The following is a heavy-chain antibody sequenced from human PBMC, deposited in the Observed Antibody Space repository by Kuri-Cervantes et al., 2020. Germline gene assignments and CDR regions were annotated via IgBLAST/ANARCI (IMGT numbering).Heavy chain of an antibody. Sequence: SLKISCAASGFTFDDYAMHWVRQAPGKGLEWVSGISWNSGSIGYADSVKGRFTISRDNSKNTLYLQMNSLRAEDTAVYYCARGIVKPRDYDFWSGYQTLLDYWGQGTLVTVSS. CDR3: ARGIVKPRDYDFWSGYQTLLDY. CDR2: ISWNSGSI. CDR1: GFTFDDYA. D-gene: IGHD3-3*01. J-gene: IGHJ4*02. V-gene: IGHV3-9*01.